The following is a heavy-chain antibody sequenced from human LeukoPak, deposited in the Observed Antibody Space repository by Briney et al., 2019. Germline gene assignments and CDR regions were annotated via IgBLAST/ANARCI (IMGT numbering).Heavy chain of an antibody. J-gene: IGHJ3*02. Sequence: QSGGSLRLSCVASGVTLSHYDMHWVRQAPGKGLEWVAFIRYDGSYTHYADSVKGRFTISRDDSKNTVYLQMNSLRIEDTAVYYCAKVWTIVGGTDWAFDIWGQGTMVTVSS. CDR2: IRYDGSYT. CDR3: AKVWTIVGGTDWAFDI. D-gene: IGHD1-26*01. CDR1: GVTLSHYD. V-gene: IGHV3-30*02.